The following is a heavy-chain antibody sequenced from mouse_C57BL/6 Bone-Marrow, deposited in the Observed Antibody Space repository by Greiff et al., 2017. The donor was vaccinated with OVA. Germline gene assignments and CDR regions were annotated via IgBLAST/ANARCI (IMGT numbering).Heavy chain of an antibody. CDR2: INPSNGGT. CDR1: GYTFTSYW. CDR3: ARGGGLRRGFDY. D-gene: IGHD2-4*01. V-gene: IGHV1-53*01. Sequence: QVQLQQPGTELVKPGASVKLSCKASGYTFTSYWMHWVKQRPGQGLEWLGNINPSNGGTNYNEMFKSKATLTVDKSASTAYMQLSSLTSEDSAAYYCARGGGLRRGFDYWGQGTTLTVSS. J-gene: IGHJ2*01.